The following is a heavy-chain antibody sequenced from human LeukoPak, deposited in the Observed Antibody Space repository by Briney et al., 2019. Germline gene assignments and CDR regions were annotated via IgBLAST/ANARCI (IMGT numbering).Heavy chain of an antibody. CDR3: ARFRAGTARFDY. CDR1: GFTFSNYW. D-gene: IGHD6-19*01. J-gene: IGHJ4*02. CDR2: IKQDGSER. V-gene: IGHV3-7*01. Sequence: GGSLRLSCAASGFTFSNYWMSWVRQDPGKGLEWVGKIKQDGSERYYGDSVKGRFTISRDNAKSSLHLQMNSLRAEDTAVYYCARFRAGTARFDYRGQGTLVTVSS.